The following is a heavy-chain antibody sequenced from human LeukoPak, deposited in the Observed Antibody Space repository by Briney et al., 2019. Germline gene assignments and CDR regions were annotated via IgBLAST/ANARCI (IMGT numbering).Heavy chain of an antibody. Sequence: GRSLRLSCAASGFTFSSYAMHWVRQAPGKGLEWVAVISYDGSNKYYADSVKGRFTISRDNSKNTLYLQMNSLRAEDTAVYYCARGPQFFRGYSGYGRKHNNWFDPWGQGTLVTVSS. D-gene: IGHD5-12*01. J-gene: IGHJ5*02. CDR2: ISYDGSNK. CDR3: ARGPQFFRGYSGYGRKHNNWFDP. V-gene: IGHV3-30-3*01. CDR1: GFTFSSYA.